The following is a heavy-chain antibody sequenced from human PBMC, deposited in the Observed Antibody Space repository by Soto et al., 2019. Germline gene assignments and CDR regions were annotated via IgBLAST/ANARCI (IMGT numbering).Heavy chain of an antibody. D-gene: IGHD2-2*01. CDR3: AAQNIVVVPAAPPGYNWFDP. Sequence: VGSLRLSCAASGFTFSSYAMSWVRQAPGKGLEWVSAISGSGGSTYYADSVKGRFTISRDNSKNTLYLQMNSLRAEDTAVYYCAAQNIVVVPAAPPGYNWFDPWGQGTLVTVSS. CDR2: ISGSGGST. CDR1: GFTFSSYA. V-gene: IGHV3-23*01. J-gene: IGHJ5*02.